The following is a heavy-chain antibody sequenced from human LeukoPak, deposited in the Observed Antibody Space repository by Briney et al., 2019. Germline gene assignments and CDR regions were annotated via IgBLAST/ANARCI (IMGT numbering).Heavy chain of an antibody. CDR1: GDSINSGENY. D-gene: IGHD2-15*01. CDR2: IYHSGTT. V-gene: IGHV4-30-4*08. Sequence: SETLSLTCTVSGDSINSGENYWSWIRQPRGKGLEWIGHIYHSGTTYYNPSVKSRMTISVDTAKNQFSLKIRSVTAVATALYYCARVQYCSGGSCHSLRLFHQWGQGTLVTVSS. CDR3: ARVQYCSGGSCHSLRLFHQ. J-gene: IGHJ4*02.